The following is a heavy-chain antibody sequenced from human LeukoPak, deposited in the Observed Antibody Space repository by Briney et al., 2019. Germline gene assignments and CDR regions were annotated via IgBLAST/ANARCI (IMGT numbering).Heavy chain of an antibody. V-gene: IGHV3-23*01. CDR2: ISGYGYNT. J-gene: IGHJ4*02. CDR3: AKMGPGAYYYDSSDFDF. D-gene: IGHD3-22*01. Sequence: PGGSLRLSCAASGLTFRNYAMSWVRQAPEKGLEWVSAISGYGYNTYYADSVQGRFTISRDNSKNTLYLQMNSLRAEDTAVYYCAKMGPGAYYYDSSDFDFWGQGTPVTVSS. CDR1: GLTFRNYA.